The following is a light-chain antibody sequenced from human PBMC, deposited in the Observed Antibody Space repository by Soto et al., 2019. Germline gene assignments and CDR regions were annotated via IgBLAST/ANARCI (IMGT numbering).Light chain of an antibody. V-gene: IGLV2-14*03. CDR1: SNDVGGYNF. J-gene: IGLJ1*01. CDR2: DVT. Sequence: QSVLTQPASVSGSPGQSITISCTGTSNDVGGYNFVSWYQQHPGKAPKLMIYDVTARHSGVSNRFSASKSGNTASLTISGLQAEDEEDYYCTSYSSSSTPYVFGTGTKLTVL. CDR3: TSYSSSSTPYV.